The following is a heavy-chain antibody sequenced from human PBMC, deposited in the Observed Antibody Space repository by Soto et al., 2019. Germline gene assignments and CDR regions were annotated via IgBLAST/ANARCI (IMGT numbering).Heavy chain of an antibody. D-gene: IGHD6-19*01. CDR3: AKTEQWLIAYFDY. J-gene: IGHJ4*02. V-gene: IGHV3-23*01. CDR1: GFTFSTFA. CDR2: ISGSGTST. Sequence: EVQLLESGGGLVQPGGSLRLSCEASGFTFSTFAMSWVRQAPGKGPEWVSGISGSGTSTYYADSVKGRFTISRDNSKNTLYLQMYSLRDEDTAVYYCAKTEQWLIAYFDYWGQGTLVTVSS.